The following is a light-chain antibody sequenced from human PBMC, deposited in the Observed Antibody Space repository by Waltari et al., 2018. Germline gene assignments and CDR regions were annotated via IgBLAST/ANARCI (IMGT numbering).Light chain of an antibody. J-gene: IGKJ3*01. CDR1: LSILPSSENKNQ. V-gene: IGKV4-1*01. Sequence: DIVMTRSPDSLSVSLGERATINCKSSLSILPSSENKNQLGWYQRTSGQSPKLLIYGASTRESGFPDRFSGSGSGTDFTLTISSLQTEDVAVYYCQQYYSTPFTFGPGTKVDIK. CDR3: QQYYSTPFT. CDR2: GAS.